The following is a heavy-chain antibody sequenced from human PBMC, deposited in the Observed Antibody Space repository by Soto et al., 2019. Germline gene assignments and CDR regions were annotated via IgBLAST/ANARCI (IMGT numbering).Heavy chain of an antibody. J-gene: IGHJ6*03. CDR2: ISAYNGDT. Sequence: QGELVQSGAEVKKPGASVRVSCKASGYPFISYGISWVRQAPGQGLEWMAWISAYNGDTTYAQKCQGRLTVTRDTPTSTAYMELGSLRSDDTAVYYCARGTIVVATYYYMDVWGKGTTVTVSS. CDR1: GYPFISYG. CDR3: ARGTIVVATYYYMDV. D-gene: IGHD2-15*01. V-gene: IGHV1-18*01.